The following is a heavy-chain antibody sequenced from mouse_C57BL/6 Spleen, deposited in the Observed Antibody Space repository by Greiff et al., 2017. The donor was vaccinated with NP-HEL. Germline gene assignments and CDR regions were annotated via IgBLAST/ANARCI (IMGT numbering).Heavy chain of an antibody. Sequence: VQLQQSGPVLVKPGASVKMSCKASGYTFTDYYMNWVKQSHGKSLEWIGDINPYNGGTSYNQKFKGKATLTVDKSSSTAYMELNSLTSEDSAVYYCARGGLPFPFDDWGQGTTLTVSS. CDR2: INPYNGGT. V-gene: IGHV1-19*01. D-gene: IGHD3-1*01. CDR1: GYTFTDYY. CDR3: ARGGLPFPFDD. J-gene: IGHJ2*01.